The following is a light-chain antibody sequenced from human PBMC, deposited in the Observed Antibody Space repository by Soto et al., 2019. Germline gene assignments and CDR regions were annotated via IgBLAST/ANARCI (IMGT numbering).Light chain of an antibody. CDR1: SGDIGAYDY. CDR3: GSYASATLI. CDR2: EVT. V-gene: IGLV2-8*01. J-gene: IGLJ2*01. Sequence: QSALTQPPSASGSPGQSVTISCTGTSGDIGAYDYVSWYQQHPGKPPTLLIYEVTFRPSGVPNRFSGSKSGNTATLTISGLLTEDEADYYCGSYASATLIFGGGTKLTVL.